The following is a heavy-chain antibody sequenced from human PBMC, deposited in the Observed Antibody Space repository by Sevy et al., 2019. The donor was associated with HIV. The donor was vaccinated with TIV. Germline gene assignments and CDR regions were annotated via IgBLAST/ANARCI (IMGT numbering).Heavy chain of an antibody. D-gene: IGHD3-3*01. CDR1: GGSISSSSYY. J-gene: IGHJ6*03. CDR3: ARHARDFGVVLSTTNYYYYMVV. CDR2: IYYSGST. Sequence: SETLSLTCTVSGGSISSSSYYWGWIRQPPGKGLEWIGSIYYSGSTYYNPSFKCRVTISVDTSKNQFSLKLSSMTAADTAVYYCARHARDFGVVLSTTNYYYYMVVWGKGTTVTDSS. V-gene: IGHV4-39*01.